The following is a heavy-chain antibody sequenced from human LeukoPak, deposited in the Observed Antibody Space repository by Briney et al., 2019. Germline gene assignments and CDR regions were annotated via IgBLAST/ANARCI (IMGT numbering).Heavy chain of an antibody. J-gene: IGHJ4*02. Sequence: GGSLRPSCAASGFTFSTYWMHWVRQAPGKGLVWVSHINTDGSSATYADSVKGRFTISRDNAKNTLYLQMNSLRPEDTAVYYCARDVLRRGQGILVTVSS. V-gene: IGHV3-74*01. CDR3: ARDVLR. CDR1: GFTFSTYW. D-gene: IGHD5/OR15-5a*01. CDR2: INTDGSSA.